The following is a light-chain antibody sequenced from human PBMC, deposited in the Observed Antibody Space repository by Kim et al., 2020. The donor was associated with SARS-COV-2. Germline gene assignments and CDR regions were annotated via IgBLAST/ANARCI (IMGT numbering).Light chain of an antibody. CDR3: SSYAGSNNLV. CDR1: RSDVGGYNY. Sequence: GQLVTISCTGTRSDVGGYNYVSWYQQHPGKAPKLMIYEVSKRPSGVPDRFSGSKSGNTASLTVSGLQAEDEADYYCSSYAGSNNLVFGGGTQLTVL. CDR2: EVS. J-gene: IGLJ3*02. V-gene: IGLV2-8*01.